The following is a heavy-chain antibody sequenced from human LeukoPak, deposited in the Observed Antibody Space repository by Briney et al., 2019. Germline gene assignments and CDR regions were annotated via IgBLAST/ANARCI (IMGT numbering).Heavy chain of an antibody. CDR1: WGSIGIYY. Sequence: SETLSLTCAVSWGSIGIYYWRCIRHPLEKGLEWIGYIYHNGSTNYNPSLKSRVSISVETSKNQFSLKLTSVTAADTAVYYCASLILYYPNWFDPWGQGTLVTVPS. V-gene: IGHV4-59*08. J-gene: IGHJ5*02. CDR3: ASLILYYPNWFDP. D-gene: IGHD2-8*01. CDR2: IYHNGST.